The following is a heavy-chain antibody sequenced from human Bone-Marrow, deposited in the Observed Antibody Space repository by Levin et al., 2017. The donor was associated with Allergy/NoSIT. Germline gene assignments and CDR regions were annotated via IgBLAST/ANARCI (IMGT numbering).Heavy chain of an antibody. CDR3: ARGSLTGNHYYNGLDV. Sequence: GGSLRLSCAATGFNFGSYSMNWVRQAPGKGLEWVSAIGRRSDNKYYADSVRGRFTISRDNAKSSLFLQMNSLRAEDTALYYCARGSLTGNHYYNGLDVWGQGTTVTVS. D-gene: IGHD3-9*01. J-gene: IGHJ6*02. CDR2: IGRRSDNK. V-gene: IGHV3-21*01. CDR1: GFNFGSYS.